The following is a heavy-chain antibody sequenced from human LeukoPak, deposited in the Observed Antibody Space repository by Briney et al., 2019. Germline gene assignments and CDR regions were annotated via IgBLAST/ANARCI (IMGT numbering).Heavy chain of an antibody. CDR2: INHTGST. CDR3: ARGGYNINWMKDATDY. J-gene: IGHJ4*02. D-gene: IGHD1-14*01. Sequence: ETLSLTCGVHGGSFSGYYYNWIRQSPGKGLEWIAEINHTGSTNYNPSLRSRVTISIDTSKNQFSLKLNSVTAADTAVYYCARGGYNINWMKDATDYWGQGTLATVSS. V-gene: IGHV4-34*01. CDR1: GGSFSGYY.